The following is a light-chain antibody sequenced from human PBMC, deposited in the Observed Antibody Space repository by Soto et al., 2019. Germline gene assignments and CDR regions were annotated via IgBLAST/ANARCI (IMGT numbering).Light chain of an antibody. Sequence: EIGLAQSPGTLSLSPGERATLSCRASQSVYSSYLAWYQQKPGQAPRLLIYGASSMATGIPGRFSGSGSGTDFTLTISRLEPEDFAVYYCQPYGSSPWTFGQGTKVE. J-gene: IGKJ1*01. V-gene: IGKV3-20*01. CDR3: QPYGSSPWT. CDR2: GAS. CDR1: QSVYSSY.